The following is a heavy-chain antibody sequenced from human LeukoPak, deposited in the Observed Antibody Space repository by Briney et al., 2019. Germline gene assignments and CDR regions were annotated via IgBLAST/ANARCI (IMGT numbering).Heavy chain of an antibody. CDR1: GGSISSYY. CDR3: ARGTTYDYVWGSYRSTDFDY. V-gene: IGHV4-59*12. Sequence: SETLSLTCTVSGGSISSYYWSWIRQPPGEGLEWIGYIYYSGSTNYNPSLKSRVTISVDTSKNQFSPKLSSVTAADTAVYYCARGTTYDYVWGSYRSTDFDYWGQGTLVTVSS. J-gene: IGHJ4*02. CDR2: IYYSGST. D-gene: IGHD3-16*02.